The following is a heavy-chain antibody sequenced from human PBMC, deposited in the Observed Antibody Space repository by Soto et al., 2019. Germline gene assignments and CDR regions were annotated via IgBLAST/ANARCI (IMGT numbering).Heavy chain of an antibody. Sequence: SVKVSCKASGGTFSSYAISWVRQAPGQGLEWMGGIIPIFGTANYAQKFQGRVTITADESTSTAYMELSSLRSEDTAVYYCARSYSYYYDSSGPDAFDIWGQGTMVTVSS. D-gene: IGHD3-22*01. CDR2: IIPIFGTA. CDR3: ARSYSYYYDSSGPDAFDI. J-gene: IGHJ3*02. CDR1: GGTFSSYA. V-gene: IGHV1-69*13.